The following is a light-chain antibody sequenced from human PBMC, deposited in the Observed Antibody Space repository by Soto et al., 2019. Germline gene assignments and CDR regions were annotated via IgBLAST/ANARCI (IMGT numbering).Light chain of an antibody. J-gene: IGKJ2*01. Sequence: EIVLTQSPGTLSLSPGERATLFCRASQSVSRNYLAWYQQEPGQAPRLLIYGASNRATDIPDRFSGSGSGTDFTLTISRLEPEDFAVYYCQQYGSSPPYTFGQGTKLEIK. CDR2: GAS. CDR1: QSVSRNY. CDR3: QQYGSSPPYT. V-gene: IGKV3-20*01.